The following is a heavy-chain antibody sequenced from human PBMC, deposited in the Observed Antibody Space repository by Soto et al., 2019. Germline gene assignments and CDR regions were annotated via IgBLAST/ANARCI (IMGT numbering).Heavy chain of an antibody. D-gene: IGHD6-13*01. Sequence: GGSLRLSCAASGFTFSSYGMHWVRQAPGKGLEWVAVISYEGSNKYYADSAKGRFTISRDNSKNTLYLQMNSLSAEDKHVDYFAKDFSSTPAYWGPGALLDVSS. CDR2: ISYEGSNK. CDR1: GFTFSSYG. CDR3: AKDFSSTPAY. J-gene: IGHJ4*02. V-gene: IGHV3-30*18.